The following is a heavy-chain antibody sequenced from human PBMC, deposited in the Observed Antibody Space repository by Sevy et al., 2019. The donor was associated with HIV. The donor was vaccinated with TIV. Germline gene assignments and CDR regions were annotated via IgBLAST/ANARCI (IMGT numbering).Heavy chain of an antibody. V-gene: IGHV3-15*01. J-gene: IGHJ4*02. CDR3: TSDSKKRGLSALFDY. D-gene: IGHD3-10*01. CDR1: GFTFSNAW. Sequence: GGSLRLSCAASGFTFSNAWMSWVRQAPGKGLVWVGRIKIKTKGVRKDYAETVKGRFTISRDDSKNTLYLQINRLKTEDTAIYYCTSDSKKRGLSALFDYWGQGTLVTVSS. CDR2: IKIKTKGVRK.